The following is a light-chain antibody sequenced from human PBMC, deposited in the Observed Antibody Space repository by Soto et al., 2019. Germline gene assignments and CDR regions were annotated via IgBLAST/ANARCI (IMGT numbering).Light chain of an antibody. J-gene: IGKJ2*03. CDR2: GAS. Sequence: EIVLTQSPGTLSLSPGERATLSCRASQNVDSSYLAWYQQRPGQAPRLLIYGASNRATGIPDRFGGSGSGTDFTLTISRLEPEDFAVYYCRQYGSSPLYSFGQGTKLEIK. CDR1: QNVDSSY. V-gene: IGKV3-20*01. CDR3: RQYGSSPLYS.